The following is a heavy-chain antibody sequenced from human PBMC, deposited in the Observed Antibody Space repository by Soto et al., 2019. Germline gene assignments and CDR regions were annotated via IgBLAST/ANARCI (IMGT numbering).Heavy chain of an antibody. CDR3: ASGRGMVDYLLVY. CDR2: SFYTGSI. Sequence: QVQLQESGPGLVKPSETLSLTCNVSGGPVSSYYWSWIRQPPGKGLEWIGYSFYTGSINFNPSLKSRVTMSVDTSKNQFSLKLSSVTAADTAVYYCASGRGMVDYLLVYWGQGTLVTVSS. J-gene: IGHJ4*02. CDR1: GGPVSSYY. V-gene: IGHV4-59*02. D-gene: IGHD2-8*01.